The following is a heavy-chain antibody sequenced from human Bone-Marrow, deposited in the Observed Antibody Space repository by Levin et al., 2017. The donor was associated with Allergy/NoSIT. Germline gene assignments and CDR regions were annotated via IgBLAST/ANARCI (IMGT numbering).Heavy chain of an antibody. D-gene: IGHD2-21*02. J-gene: IGHJ5*02. CDR1: GDSIRSSGSC. V-gene: IGHV4-39*01. CDR2: IDYNDNT. Sequence: MPSETLSLTCTVSGDSIRSSGSCWGWIRQSPGKGLEWIGSIDYNDNTYYSLPLKSLITISVDTSTNHFSLKLSSVTAADTALYYCVRHWNIVTAFSSWGQGILVSVS. CDR3: VRHWNIVTAFSS.